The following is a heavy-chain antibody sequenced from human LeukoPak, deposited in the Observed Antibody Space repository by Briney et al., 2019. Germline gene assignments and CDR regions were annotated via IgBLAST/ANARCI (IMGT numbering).Heavy chain of an antibody. V-gene: IGHV3-33*08. CDR2: IWYDGSEQ. D-gene: IGHD5-18*01. CDR3: TTKRGYSYGYAD. Sequence: GGSLRLSCAASGFTFNNYCMSWVRQAPGRGLEWVTTIWYDGSEQYYADSVKGRFTISRDNSKNTLYLQMNSLRAEDTAVYYCTTKRGYSYGYADWGQGTLVTVSS. CDR1: GFTFNNYC. J-gene: IGHJ4*02.